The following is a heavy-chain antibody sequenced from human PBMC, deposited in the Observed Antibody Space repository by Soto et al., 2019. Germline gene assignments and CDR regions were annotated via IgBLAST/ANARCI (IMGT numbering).Heavy chain of an antibody. D-gene: IGHD6-13*01. CDR1: GSTFRTDG. Sequence: GGSLRLSCAASGSTFRTDGMHWGRQAPGKGLVWVSRSNSDGRSTGHADSVKGRFTISKDNAKNTLYLQMNSLRVEDTAVYYFARQTSSWSLDYSYQGMLVTISS. V-gene: IGHV3-74*01. CDR2: SNSDGRST. J-gene: IGHJ4*02. CDR3: ARQTSSWSLDY.